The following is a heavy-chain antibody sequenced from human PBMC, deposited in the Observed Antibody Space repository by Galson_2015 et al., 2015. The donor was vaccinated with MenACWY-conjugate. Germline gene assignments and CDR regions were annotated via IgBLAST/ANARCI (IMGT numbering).Heavy chain of an antibody. D-gene: IGHD3-16*01. CDR3: ARMGVGGHYYYGMDV. V-gene: IGHV1-46*01. Sequence: SVKVSCKASGYTFTNYYMHWVRQAPGQGLEWMGLINPSGGSTNYAQKLQDRVTMTRDTSTSTVYMNLSSLRSEDTAVYYCARMGVGGHYYYGMDVWGQGTTVTVSS. J-gene: IGHJ6*02. CDR2: INPSGGST. CDR1: GYTFTNYY.